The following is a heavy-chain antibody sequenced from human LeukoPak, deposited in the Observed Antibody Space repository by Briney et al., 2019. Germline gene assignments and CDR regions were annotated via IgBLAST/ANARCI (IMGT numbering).Heavy chain of an antibody. CDR2: IIPIFHRA. Sequence: GASVKVSCKASGGTFSGYAISCVRQAPGQGLEWMGRIIPIFHRADYAQKFQGRVTITTDTSTSTAYMELRSLRSDDTAVYYCAREVSEQWLFDYWGQGTLVTVSS. D-gene: IGHD6-19*01. CDR1: GGTFSGYA. V-gene: IGHV1-69*04. J-gene: IGHJ4*02. CDR3: AREVSEQWLFDY.